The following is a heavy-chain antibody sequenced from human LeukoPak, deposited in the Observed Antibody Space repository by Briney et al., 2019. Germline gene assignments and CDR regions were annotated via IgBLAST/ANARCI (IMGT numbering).Heavy chain of an antibody. Sequence: PSETLSLTCAVYVGSFSGYYWSWIRQPPGKGLEWIGEINHSGSTIYNPSLKSRVTISVDTSKNQFSLQLSSVTAADTAVYYSARAEPGRYCSSTSCYYYYYMDVWGKGTTVTVSS. CDR2: INHSGST. J-gene: IGHJ6*03. CDR3: ARAEPGRYCSSTSCYYYYYMDV. V-gene: IGHV4-34*01. CDR1: VGSFSGYY. D-gene: IGHD2-2*01.